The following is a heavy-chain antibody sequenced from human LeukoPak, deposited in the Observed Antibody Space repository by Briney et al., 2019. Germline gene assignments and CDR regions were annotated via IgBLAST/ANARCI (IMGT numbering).Heavy chain of an antibody. V-gene: IGHV4-38-2*02. CDR1: GYSISSGYY. Sequence: SETLSLTCTVSGYSISSGYYWGWIRKPPGKGLEGLGIIYNSGSTYYNPSLRSRVTISVDTSKSQFSLKLSSVTAADTAVYYCARGSYDILTGYPYYFDYWGQGTLVTVSS. CDR2: IYNSGST. D-gene: IGHD3-9*01. J-gene: IGHJ4*02. CDR3: ARGSYDILTGYPYYFDY.